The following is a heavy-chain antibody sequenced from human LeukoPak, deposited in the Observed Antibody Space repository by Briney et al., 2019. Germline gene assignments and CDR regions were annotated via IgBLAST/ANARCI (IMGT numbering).Heavy chain of an antibody. CDR1: GFTFSSHS. J-gene: IGHJ3*02. Sequence: NPGGSLRLSCAASGFTFSSHSMNWIRQAPGKGLEWVSSISSRSSFIYYADSVKGRFTISRDNAKNSLYLQMNSLRAEDTAVYYCARDCIEGPCDIWGQGTMVTVSS. D-gene: IGHD2-8*01. CDR2: ISSRSSFI. CDR3: ARDCIEGPCDI. V-gene: IGHV3-21*01.